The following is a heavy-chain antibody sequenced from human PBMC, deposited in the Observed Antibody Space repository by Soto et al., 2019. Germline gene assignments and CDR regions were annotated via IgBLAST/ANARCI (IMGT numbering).Heavy chain of an antibody. CDR3: ANPASHYYGSGMGGIDV. V-gene: IGHV3-30*18. Sequence: QVQLVESGGGVVQPGRSLRLSCAASGFIFSSYGMHWVRQAPGKGLEWVAVISYDGSNKYYADSVTGRFTISRDNSKNTLYLQMNSLRAEDTAVYYCANPASHYYGSGMGGIDVWGQGTTVTVSS. CDR1: GFIFSSYG. J-gene: IGHJ6*02. D-gene: IGHD3-10*01. CDR2: ISYDGSNK.